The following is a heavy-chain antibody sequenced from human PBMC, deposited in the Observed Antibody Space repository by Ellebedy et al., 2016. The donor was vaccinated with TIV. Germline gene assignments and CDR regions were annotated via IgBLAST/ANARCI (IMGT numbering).Heavy chain of an antibody. CDR2: TYYRSKWYN. CDR3: ARGGGATYYEVLTGRPPYYFDY. D-gene: IGHD3-9*01. CDR1: GDSVSNNSVA. Sequence: MPSETLSLTCAISGDSVSNNSVAWNWIRQSPSRGLEWLGRTYYRSKWYNDYAASVKSRIIINPDTPKNQFTLQLNSVTPEDTAVSYCARGGGATYYEVLTGRPPYYFDYWGQGTRVTVSS. V-gene: IGHV6-1*01. J-gene: IGHJ4*02.